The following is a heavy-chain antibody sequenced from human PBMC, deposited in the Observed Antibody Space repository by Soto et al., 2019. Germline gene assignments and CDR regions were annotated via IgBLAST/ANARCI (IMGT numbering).Heavy chain of an antibody. CDR3: ARGLHSLFDY. J-gene: IGHJ4*02. Sequence: LRLSCAASGFTFSNYGMYWVRQAPGKGLEWVAVIWYDGNNKYYADSVKGRFTISRDNSNSTLYVQMTSLRAEDTAVYYCARGLHSLFDYWGQGTLVTVSS. D-gene: IGHD2-21*01. CDR1: GFTFSNYG. CDR2: IWYDGNNK. V-gene: IGHV3-33*01.